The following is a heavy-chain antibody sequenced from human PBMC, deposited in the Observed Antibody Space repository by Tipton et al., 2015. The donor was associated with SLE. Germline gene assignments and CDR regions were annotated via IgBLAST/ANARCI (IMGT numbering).Heavy chain of an antibody. Sequence: TLSLTCAVYGGSFSGYYWSWIRQPPGKGLEWIGYIYYSGSTNYNPSLKSRVTISVDTSKNQFSLKLNSMTAADTAVYYCARGPLPYGSGSYFDDWGQGTLVTVSS. CDR3: ARGPLPYGSGSYFDD. D-gene: IGHD3-10*01. CDR1: GGSFSGYY. CDR2: IYYSGST. J-gene: IGHJ4*02. V-gene: IGHV4-59*08.